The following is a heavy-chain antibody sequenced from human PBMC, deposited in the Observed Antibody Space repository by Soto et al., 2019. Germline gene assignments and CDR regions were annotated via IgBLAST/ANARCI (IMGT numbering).Heavy chain of an antibody. D-gene: IGHD6-19*01. CDR3: ARGGSSGWYKTLTLFDY. V-gene: IGHV1-46*03. CDR2: INPSGGST. Sequence: ASVKVSCKASGYTFTSYYMHWVRQAPGQGPEWMGIINPSGGSTSYAQKFQGRVTMTRDTSTSTVYMELSSLRSEDTAVYYCARGGSSGWYKTLTLFDYWGQGTLVTVSS. CDR1: GYTFTSYY. J-gene: IGHJ4*02.